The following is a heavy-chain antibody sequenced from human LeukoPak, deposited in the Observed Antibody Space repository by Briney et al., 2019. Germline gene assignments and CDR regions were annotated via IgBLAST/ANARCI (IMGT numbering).Heavy chain of an antibody. V-gene: IGHV3-23*01. J-gene: IGHJ6*02. CDR3: AKAPVWNYYYGLDV. CDR1: GLTASHNVNNA. Sequence: PGGSPRLSCAASGLTASHNVNNAMSWVRHAPGKGLEWVSGITTSGSTYYADSVKGRFTISRENSNNTLYLHMDSLRAEDTAVYYCAKAPVWNYYYGLDVWGQGTTVTVSS. D-gene: IGHD2-21*01. CDR2: ITTSGST.